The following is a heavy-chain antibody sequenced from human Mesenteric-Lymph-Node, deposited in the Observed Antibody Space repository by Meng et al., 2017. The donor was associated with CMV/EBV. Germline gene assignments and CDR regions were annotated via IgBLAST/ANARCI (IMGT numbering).Heavy chain of an antibody. Sequence: GESLKISCAASGFDITTYTMNWVRQGPGKGLEWVSSISSSRENIYYADSVKGRFTISRDNARSSVYLQMNNLRAEDTAVYYCAREKVASIRQGSKWTPFKARESKQGLDFWGQGVWVTVSS. J-gene: IGHJ4*02. CDR1: GFDITTYT. CDR3: AREKVASIRQGSKWTPFKARESKQGLDF. CDR2: ISSSRENI. D-gene: IGHD5-12*01. V-gene: IGHV3-21*01.